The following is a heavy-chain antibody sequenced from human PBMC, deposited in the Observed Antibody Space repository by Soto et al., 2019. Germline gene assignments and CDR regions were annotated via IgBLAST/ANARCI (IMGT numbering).Heavy chain of an antibody. D-gene: IGHD3-3*01. CDR2: IYYSWST. CDR1: GGSISSSSYC. Sequence: PSEALSLTWTVSGGSISSSSYCWGWIRQPPWNGLEWIGSIYYSWSTHYNPSLKSRVTISVDTSKNQFSLKLSSVTAADTAVYYCARVSGAGFLEWLKENNWIDPWGQGTLVT. CDR3: ARVSGAGFLEWLKENNWIDP. V-gene: IGHV4-39*01. J-gene: IGHJ5*02.